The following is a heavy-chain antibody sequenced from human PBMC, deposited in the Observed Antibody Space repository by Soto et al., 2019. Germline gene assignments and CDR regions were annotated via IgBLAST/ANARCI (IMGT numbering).Heavy chain of an antibody. J-gene: IGHJ6*03. D-gene: IGHD1-1*01. CDR2: IIPILGIA. V-gene: IGHV1-69*02. CDR3: ARSTLERPPFFYYYYMDV. Sequence: ASVKVSCKASGGTFSSYTISWVRQAPGQGLEWMGRIIPILGIANYAQKFPGRVTITADKSTSTAYMVLTSLRSEDTAVYYRARSTLERPPFFYYYYMDVWGKGTTVTVSS. CDR1: GGTFSSYT.